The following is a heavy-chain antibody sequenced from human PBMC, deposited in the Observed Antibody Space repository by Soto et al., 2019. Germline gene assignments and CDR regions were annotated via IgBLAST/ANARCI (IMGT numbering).Heavy chain of an antibody. D-gene: IGHD3-10*01. CDR3: ARERGAFTKIRGAVDY. J-gene: IGHJ4*02. V-gene: IGHV3-49*03. CDR2: IRRRDYGGTT. CDR1: GFTFRHYS. Sequence: EVQLVESGGDLVQPGRSLRLSCAASGFTFRHYSMAWFRQAPGKGLEWLSFIRRRDYGGTTEYAASVEGRFTISRDXXYXXLYLQINDLRIEDTATYYCARERGAFTKIRGAVDYWGQGTLVTVSP.